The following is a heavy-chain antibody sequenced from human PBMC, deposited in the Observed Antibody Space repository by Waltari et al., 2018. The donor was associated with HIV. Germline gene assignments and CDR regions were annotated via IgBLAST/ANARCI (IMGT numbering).Heavy chain of an antibody. V-gene: IGHV4-4*07. D-gene: IGHD3-10*01. CDR3: ARNLWFGDFRWFDP. J-gene: IGHJ5*02. CDR2: IYSTGST. Sequence: QVHLQESGPGLVRPSETLSLICTASGGSFSSYYWNWIRQPAGKGLEWIGRIYSTGSTNYNPSLKSRVTMSVDTYNNQIFLRLNSVTAADTAVYYCARNLWFGDFRWFDPWGQGTLVTVSS. CDR1: GGSFSSYY.